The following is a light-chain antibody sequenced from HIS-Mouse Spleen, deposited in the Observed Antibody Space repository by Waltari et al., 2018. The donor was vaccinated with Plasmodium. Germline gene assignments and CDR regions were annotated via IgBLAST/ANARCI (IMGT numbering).Light chain of an antibody. CDR3: YSTDSSGNHRV. CDR2: EDS. Sequence: SYELTQPPSVSVSPGQPARITCSGEALPKKYAYWYQQKSGQAPVLVIYEDSKRPSGIPEGFAGSSSGTMATLTISGAQVEDEADYYCYSTDSSGNHRVFGGGTKLTVL. J-gene: IGLJ3*02. CDR1: ALPKKY. V-gene: IGLV3-10*01.